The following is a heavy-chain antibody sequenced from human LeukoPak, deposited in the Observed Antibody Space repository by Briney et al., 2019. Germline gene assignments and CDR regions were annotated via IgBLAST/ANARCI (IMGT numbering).Heavy chain of an antibody. CDR3: AKDPAVVWFGSHPDY. CDR2: ISYDGSNK. CDR1: GFTFSSYG. D-gene: IGHD3-10*01. V-gene: IGHV3-30*18. Sequence: PGGSLRLSCAASGFTFSSYGMHWDRQAPGKGLEWVAVISYDGSNKYYADSVKGRFTISRDNSKNTLYLQMNSLRAEDTAVYYCAKDPAVVWFGSHPDYWGQGTLVTVSS. J-gene: IGHJ4*02.